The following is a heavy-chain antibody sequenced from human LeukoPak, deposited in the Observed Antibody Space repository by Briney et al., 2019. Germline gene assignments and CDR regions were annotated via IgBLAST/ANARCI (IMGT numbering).Heavy chain of an antibody. CDR2: MNPNSGNT. CDR1: GYTFTSYD. J-gene: IGHJ3*02. D-gene: IGHD3-10*01. Sequence: GASVKVSCKASGYTFTSYDINWVRQATGQGLEWMGWMNPNSGNTGYAQKFQGRVTMTRNTSISTAYMELSSLRSEDTAVYYCARVKRVQGVHDAFDIWGQRTMVTVSS. CDR3: ARVKRVQGVHDAFDI. V-gene: IGHV1-8*01.